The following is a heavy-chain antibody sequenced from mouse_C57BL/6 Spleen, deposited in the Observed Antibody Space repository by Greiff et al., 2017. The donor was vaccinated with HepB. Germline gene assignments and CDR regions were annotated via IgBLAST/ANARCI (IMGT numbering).Heavy chain of an antibody. J-gene: IGHJ3*01. V-gene: IGHV1-82*01. CDR3: ARGIYGDYGKRFAY. Sequence: QVQLKQSGPELVKPGASVKISCKASGYAFSSSWMNWVKQRPGKGLEWIGRIYPGDGDTNYNGKFKGKATLTADKSSSTAYMQLSSLTSEDSAVYFCARGIYGDYGKRFAYWGQGTLVTVSA. D-gene: IGHD2-4*01. CDR1: GYAFSSSW. CDR2: IYPGDGDT.